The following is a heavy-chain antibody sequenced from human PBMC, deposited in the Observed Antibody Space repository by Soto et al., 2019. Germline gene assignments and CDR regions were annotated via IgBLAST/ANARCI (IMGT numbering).Heavy chain of an antibody. V-gene: IGHV4-39*01. CDR1: GGSISSYY. Sequence: PSETLSLTCTVSGGSISSYYWSWIRQPPGKGLEWIGSIYYSGSTYYNPSLKSRVTVSVDTSKNQFSLKLSSVTAADTAVYYCARHPSDFWFDPWGQGTLVIVPQ. CDR2: IYYSGST. J-gene: IGHJ5*02. CDR3: ARHPSDFWFDP. D-gene: IGHD2-21*02.